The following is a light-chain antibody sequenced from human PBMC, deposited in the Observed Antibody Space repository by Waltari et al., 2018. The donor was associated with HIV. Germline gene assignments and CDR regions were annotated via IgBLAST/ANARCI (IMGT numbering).Light chain of an antibody. CDR1: SSDVGSYNL. Sequence: QSALTQPASVSGSPGQSITISCTGTSSDVGSYNLVSWYQQHPGKAPKLMIYEVSKRPSGVSNRFSGSKSGNTASLTISGLQAEDEADYYCCSYAGSSTLGVFGTGTKVTVL. V-gene: IGLV2-23*02. J-gene: IGLJ1*01. CDR2: EVS. CDR3: CSYAGSSTLGV.